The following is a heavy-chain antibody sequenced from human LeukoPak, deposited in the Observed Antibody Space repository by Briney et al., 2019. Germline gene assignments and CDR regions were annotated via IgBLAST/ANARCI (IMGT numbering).Heavy chain of an antibody. Sequence: ASLKVSCKASGYTFTSYGISWVRQAPGQGLEWMGWVSTYNGNTNYAQNLQGRVTMTTDTSTSTAYMDLRSLRSDDTAVYYCARGSYGDYWGQGTLVTVSS. J-gene: IGHJ4*02. V-gene: IGHV1-18*01. CDR3: ARGSYGDY. CDR1: GYTFTSYG. CDR2: VSTYNGNT. D-gene: IGHD3-10*01.